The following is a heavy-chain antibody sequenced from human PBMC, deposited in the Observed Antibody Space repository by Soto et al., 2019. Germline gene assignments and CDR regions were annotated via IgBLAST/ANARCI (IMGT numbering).Heavy chain of an antibody. Sequence: QVQLVESGGGVVQPGRSLRLSCAASGFTFSSYGMHWVRQAPGKGLEWVAVISYDGSNKYYADSVKGRFTISRDNSKNTMYLQMNSLRAEDTALYYCAKDITIFGVVIRYYYGMDVWGQGTTVTVSS. J-gene: IGHJ6*02. CDR1: GFTFSSYG. CDR3: AKDITIFGVVIRYYYGMDV. CDR2: ISYDGSNK. D-gene: IGHD3-3*01. V-gene: IGHV3-30*18.